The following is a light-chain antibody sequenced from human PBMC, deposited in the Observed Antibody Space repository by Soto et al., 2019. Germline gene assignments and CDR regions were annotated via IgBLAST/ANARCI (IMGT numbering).Light chain of an antibody. CDR1: QSVSGNY. Sequence: EIVLTQSPGTLSLSPGERATLSCRARQSVSGNYLAWYQQKPGHAPSLLIYDTYNRATGIPARLSGSGSGTDFTLTISRLEPEDFAVYYCQQRSNWITFGQGTRLEIK. CDR2: DTY. J-gene: IGKJ5*01. CDR3: QQRSNWIT. V-gene: IGKV3D-20*02.